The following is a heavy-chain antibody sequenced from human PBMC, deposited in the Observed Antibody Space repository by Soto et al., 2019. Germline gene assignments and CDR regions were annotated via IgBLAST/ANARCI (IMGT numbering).Heavy chain of an antibody. D-gene: IGHD6-6*01. CDR1: GGTFSSYA. V-gene: IGHV1-69*13. J-gene: IGHJ4*02. CDR3: ASTSIAARPEKLPYYFDY. Sequence: ASVKVSCKASGGTFSSYAISWVRQAPGQGLEWMGGIIPIFGTANYAQKFQGRVTITADESTSTAYMELSSLRSEDTAVYYCASTSIAARPEKLPYYFDYWGQGTLVTVSS. CDR2: IIPIFGTA.